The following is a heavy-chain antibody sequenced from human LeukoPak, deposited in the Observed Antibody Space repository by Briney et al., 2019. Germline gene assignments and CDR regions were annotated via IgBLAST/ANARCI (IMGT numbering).Heavy chain of an antibody. V-gene: IGHV3-23*01. Sequence: GGSLRLSCAASGFTFSSYAMSWVRQAPGKGLEWVSAISGSGGSTYYADSVKGRFTISRDNSKNTLYLQMNSLRAEDTAVYYCARVPSGYYYDSSGYSWGQGTLVTVSS. CDR1: GFTFSSYA. J-gene: IGHJ4*02. CDR2: ISGSGGST. CDR3: ARVPSGYYYDSSGYS. D-gene: IGHD3-22*01.